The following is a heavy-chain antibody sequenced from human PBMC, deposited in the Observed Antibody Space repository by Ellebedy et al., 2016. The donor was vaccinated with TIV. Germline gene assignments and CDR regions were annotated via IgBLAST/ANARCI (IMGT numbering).Heavy chain of an antibody. CDR3: ARARLDWNWFDP. Sequence: GGSLRLXCAASGFTFSSYSMNWVRQAPGKGLEWVSYISSSSSTIYYADSVKGRFTISRDNFKNTLYLQMNSLRAEDTAVYYCARARLDWNWFDPWGQGTLVTVSS. J-gene: IGHJ5*02. D-gene: IGHD3-9*01. V-gene: IGHV3-48*01. CDR2: ISSSSSTI. CDR1: GFTFSSYS.